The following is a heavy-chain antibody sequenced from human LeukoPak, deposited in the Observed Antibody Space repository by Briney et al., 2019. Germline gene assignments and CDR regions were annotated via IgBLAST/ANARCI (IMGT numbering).Heavy chain of an antibody. D-gene: IGHD3-22*01. CDR3: AKEAKPPGNYYDSSGYYYDY. J-gene: IGHJ4*02. CDR2: ISSSGRTI. V-gene: IGHV3-11*01. Sequence: GGSLRLSCAGSGFTFSDYYMSWIRQAPGKGLEWVSYISSSGRTIYYADSVKGRFTISRDNSKNTLYLQMNSLRAEDTAVYYCAKEAKPPGNYYDSSGYYYDYWGQGTLVTVSS. CDR1: GFTFSDYY.